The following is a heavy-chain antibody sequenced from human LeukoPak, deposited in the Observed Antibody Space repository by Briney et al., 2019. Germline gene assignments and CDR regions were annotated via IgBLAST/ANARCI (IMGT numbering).Heavy chain of an antibody. CDR3: ARDNSVRDEAWWFNP. Sequence: ASVKVSCKAFGYTFTSNYMHWVRQAPGQGPEWMGVVSPTGGSTTYAQKFQDRLTLTRDMSTSTDYLELSSLRSEDTAVYYCARDNSVRDEAWWFNPWGQGTLVTVSS. V-gene: IGHV1-46*01. D-gene: IGHD5-24*01. CDR2: VSPTGGST. J-gene: IGHJ5*02. CDR1: GYTFTSNY.